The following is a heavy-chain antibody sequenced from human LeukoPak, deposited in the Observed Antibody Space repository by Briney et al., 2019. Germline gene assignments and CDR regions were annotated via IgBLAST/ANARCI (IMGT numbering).Heavy chain of an antibody. V-gene: IGHV4-31*03. Sequence: SETLSLTCTVSGGSISSGGYYWSWICQHPGTGLEWIGYIYYSGSTYYNPSLKSRVTISVDTSKNQFSLKLSSVTAADTAVYYCARDMYYDSRDAFDIWGQGTMVTVSS. CDR3: ARDMYYDSRDAFDI. J-gene: IGHJ3*02. CDR2: IYYSGST. CDR1: GGSISSGGYY. D-gene: IGHD3-22*01.